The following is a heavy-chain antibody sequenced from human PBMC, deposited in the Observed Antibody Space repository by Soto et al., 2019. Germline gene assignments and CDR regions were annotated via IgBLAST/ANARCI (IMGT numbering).Heavy chain of an antibody. J-gene: IGHJ6*03. Sequence: GASVKVSCKASGGTFSSYTISWVRQAPGQGLEWMGRIIPILGIANYAQKFQGRVTITADKSTSTAYMELSSLRSEDTAVYYCASRSIAARPSYYYYYYMDVWGKGTTVTISS. D-gene: IGHD6-6*01. CDR3: ASRSIAARPSYYYYYYMDV. CDR1: GGTFSSYT. V-gene: IGHV1-69*02. CDR2: IIPILGIA.